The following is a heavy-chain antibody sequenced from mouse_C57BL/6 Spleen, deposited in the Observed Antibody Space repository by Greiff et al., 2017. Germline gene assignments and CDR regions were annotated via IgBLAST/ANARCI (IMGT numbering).Heavy chain of an antibody. V-gene: IGHV5-17*01. J-gene: IGHJ4*01. CDR2: ISSGSSTI. CDR1: GFTFSDYG. D-gene: IGHD1-1*01. CDR3: ARTYGSIYYAMDY. Sequence: EVMLVESGGGLVKPGGSLKLSCAASGFTFSDYGMHWVRQAPEKGLEWVAYISSGSSTIYYADTVKGRFTISRDNAKNTLFLQMTSLRSEDTAMYYCARTYGSIYYAMDYWGQGTSVTVSS.